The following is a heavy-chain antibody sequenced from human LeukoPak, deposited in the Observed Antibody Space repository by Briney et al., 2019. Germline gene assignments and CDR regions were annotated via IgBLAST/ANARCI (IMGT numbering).Heavy chain of an antibody. CDR2: ISTGGTTM. Sequence: GGSLRLSCAASGFTFSNYDMNWVRQAPGKGLEWISYISTGGTTMYYADSVKGRFTVSRDNAKNSLSLQMNSLRAEDTAVCYCARGPPLFDPWGQGTLVTVSS. CDR1: GFTFSNYD. V-gene: IGHV3-48*01. CDR3: ARGPPLFDP. J-gene: IGHJ5*02.